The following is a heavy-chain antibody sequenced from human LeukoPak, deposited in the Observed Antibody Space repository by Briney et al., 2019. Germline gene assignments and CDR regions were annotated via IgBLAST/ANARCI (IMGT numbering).Heavy chain of an antibody. V-gene: IGHV4-59*08. CDR1: GDSISNYY. D-gene: IGHD3-22*01. CDR2: IYYSGST. Sequence: SETLSLTCTVSGDSISNYYWSWIRQPPGKGLEWIGYIYYSGSTKYNPSLKSRVTISVDTSKNQFSLKLSSVTAADTAVYYCARGGSSYYDSSEVDYWGQGTLVTVSS. J-gene: IGHJ4*02. CDR3: ARGGSSYYDSSEVDY.